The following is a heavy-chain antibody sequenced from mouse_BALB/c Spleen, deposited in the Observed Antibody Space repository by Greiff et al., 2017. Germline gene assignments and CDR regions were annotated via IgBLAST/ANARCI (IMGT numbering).Heavy chain of an antibody. J-gene: IGHJ3*01. CDR3: ARRRFAY. CDR2: ISSGGGST. CDR1: GFAFSSYD. Sequence: EVKLVESGGGLVKPGGSLKLSCAASGFAFSSYDMSWVRQTPEKRLEWVAYISSGGGSTYYPDTVKGRFTSSRDNAKNTLYLQMSSLKSEDTAMYYCARRRFAYWGQGTLVTVSA. V-gene: IGHV5-12-1*01.